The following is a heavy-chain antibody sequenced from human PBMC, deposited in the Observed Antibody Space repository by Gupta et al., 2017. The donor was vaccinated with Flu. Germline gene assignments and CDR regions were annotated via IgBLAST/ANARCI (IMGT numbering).Heavy chain of an antibody. CDR1: SGVG. J-gene: IGHJ4*02. D-gene: IGHD2-21*02. Sequence: SGVGVGWFRQPPGRAPEWLALIYWNGDKRHSPSLKSRLTITKDTSKNQVVLTMTNMDPVDTATYYCAHRRSLTTGGDSFAHWGQGTLVTVSS. CDR3: AHRRSLTTGGDSFAH. CDR2: IYWNGDK. V-gene: IGHV2-5*01.